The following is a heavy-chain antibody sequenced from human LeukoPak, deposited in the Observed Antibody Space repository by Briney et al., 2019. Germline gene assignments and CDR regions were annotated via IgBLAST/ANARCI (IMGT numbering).Heavy chain of an antibody. CDR3: ARGGLLYSSGWGTTMGRYYYYMDV. CDR2: IYTSGST. Sequence: SETLSLTCTVSGGSISSYYCSWIRQPAGKGLEWSGRIYTSGSTNYNPSLKSRVTISVDKSKNQFSLKLSSVTAADTAVYYCARGGLLYSSGWGTTMGRYYYYMDVWGKGTTVTVSS. V-gene: IGHV4-4*07. D-gene: IGHD6-19*01. CDR1: GGSISSYY. J-gene: IGHJ6*03.